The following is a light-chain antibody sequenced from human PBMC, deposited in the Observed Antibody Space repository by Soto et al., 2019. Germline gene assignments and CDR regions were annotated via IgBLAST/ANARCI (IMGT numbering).Light chain of an antibody. CDR2: GAS. J-gene: IGKJ1*01. V-gene: IGKV3-15*01. CDR3: QQYNNWPLT. CDR1: QSVSSN. Sequence: EIALTQSPATLSVSPGERATLSCRASQSVSSNLAWYQQNPGQAPRLLIYGASTRATGIPARFSGSGSGTEFTLTISSLQSEDFAVYYCQQYNNWPLTFGQGTKVDIK.